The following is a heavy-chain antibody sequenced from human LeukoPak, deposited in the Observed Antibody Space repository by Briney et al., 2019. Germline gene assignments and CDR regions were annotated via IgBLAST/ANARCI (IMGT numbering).Heavy chain of an antibody. D-gene: IGHD6-19*01. CDR3: ARDQGKQWLRGRWFDP. Sequence: GGSLRLSCTASGFTFSSYSMNWVRQAPGKGLEWVSSISSSSSYIYYADSVKGRFTISRDNAKNSLYLQMNSLRAEDTAVYYCARDQGKQWLRGRWFDPWGQGTLVTVSS. V-gene: IGHV3-21*01. CDR1: GFTFSSYS. J-gene: IGHJ5*02. CDR2: ISSSSSYI.